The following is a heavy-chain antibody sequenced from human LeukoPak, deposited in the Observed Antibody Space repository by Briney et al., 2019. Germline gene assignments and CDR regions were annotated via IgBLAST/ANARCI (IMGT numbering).Heavy chain of an antibody. Sequence: SETLSLTCAVSGGSISSGGYSWSWIRQPPGKGLEWIGQIYDSGSTYYNPSLKSRVTISVDRSKHQFYLKLSSVTAADTAVYYCARGPNPMVRGVTLFDYWGQGTLVTVSS. J-gene: IGHJ4*02. CDR3: ARGPNPMVRGVTLFDY. CDR1: GGSISSGGYS. V-gene: IGHV4-30-2*01. CDR2: IYDSGST. D-gene: IGHD3-10*01.